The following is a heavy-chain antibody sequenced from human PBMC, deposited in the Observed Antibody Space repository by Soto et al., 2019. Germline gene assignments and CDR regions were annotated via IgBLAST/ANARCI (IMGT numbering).Heavy chain of an antibody. V-gene: IGHV3-23*01. CDR3: AKETTYGSGYYFDY. CDR2: ISGTGGNI. Sequence: PGGSLRLSCAASGFTFSTYAMTWVRQAPGKGLEWVSLISGTGGNIDYADSVKGRFTISRDNSKNTLYLQMNNLGDEDTAIYYCAKETTYGSGYYFDYWGQGTLVTVSS. CDR1: GFTFSTYA. D-gene: IGHD3-10*01. J-gene: IGHJ4*02.